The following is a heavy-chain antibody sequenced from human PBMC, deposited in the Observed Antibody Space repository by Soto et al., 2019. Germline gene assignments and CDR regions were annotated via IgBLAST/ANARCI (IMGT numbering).Heavy chain of an antibody. J-gene: IGHJ6*03. V-gene: IGHV3-23*01. CDR3: ANTPWADYYYYMDV. Sequence: GGSLRLSCAASGFTFTSYAMSSVRQAPGKGLEWVSAISGSGGSTYYADSVKGRFTISRDNSKNTLYLQMNSLRAEDTTVYYCANTPWADYYYYMDVWGKGTTVTVSS. D-gene: IGHD3-16*01. CDR2: ISGSGGST. CDR1: GFTFTSYA.